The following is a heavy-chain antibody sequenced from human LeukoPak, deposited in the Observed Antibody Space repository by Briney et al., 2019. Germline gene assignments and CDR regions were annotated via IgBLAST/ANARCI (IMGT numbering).Heavy chain of an antibody. CDR2: IGSDNKP. D-gene: IGHD3-10*02. J-gene: IGHJ6*02. V-gene: IGHV3-23*05. CDR3: ARYLHYYVAMDV. CDR1: AFTFSAYA. Sequence: GGSLRLSRAASAFTFSAYAMTRVRQAPGQGLEWVASIGSDNKPHYSESVKGRFAISRDNSKSMLFLQLNSLRAEDTALYYCARYLHYYVAMDVGGRGTTVTVSS.